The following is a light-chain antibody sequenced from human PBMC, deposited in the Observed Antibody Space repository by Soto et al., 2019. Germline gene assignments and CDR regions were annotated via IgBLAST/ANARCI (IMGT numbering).Light chain of an antibody. V-gene: IGKV3-20*01. CDR2: GAS. J-gene: IGKJ1*01. CDR1: QSVSKY. Sequence: EIVLTQSPGTLALSPGEGATLSCRASQSVSKYLAWYQQKPGQAPRLLIYGASSRATGIPDSFSGSGSGTDFTLTISRQEPEDYAVYYCQQYGGSPQTFGQGTKVEIK. CDR3: QQYGGSPQT.